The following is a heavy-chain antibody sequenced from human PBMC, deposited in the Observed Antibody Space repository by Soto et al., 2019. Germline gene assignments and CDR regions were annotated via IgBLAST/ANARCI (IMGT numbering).Heavy chain of an antibody. CDR3: ARVLTDSNGWYNFDY. V-gene: IGHV1-46*01. CDR2: IIPSDGST. J-gene: IGHJ4*02. D-gene: IGHD6-19*01. Sequence: ASVKVSCKASGYTFTSYYMHWVRQAPGEGLEWMGSIIPSDGSTPFAQKFESRVTMTSDTSTNTVYMELGSLRSEDTAIYYCARVLTDSNGWYNFDYWGQGALVTVSS. CDR1: GYTFTSYY.